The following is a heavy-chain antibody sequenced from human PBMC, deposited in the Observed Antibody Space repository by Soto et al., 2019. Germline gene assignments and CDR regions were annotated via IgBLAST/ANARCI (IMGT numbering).Heavy chain of an antibody. CDR2: IHHSGNT. D-gene: IGHD3-9*01. Sequence: QVQLQESGPGLVKPSQTLSLTCIVSGDSITSGNYYWSWIRQHPGKGLEWIGYIHHSGNTYYIPSLNSRLSLSMDTSTNQFSRQLSSVTAADTALYYCARPNYDIFTGLSGFDIWGQGTMVTVSS. CDR3: ARPNYDIFTGLSGFDI. CDR1: GDSITSGNYY. V-gene: IGHV4-31*03. J-gene: IGHJ3*02.